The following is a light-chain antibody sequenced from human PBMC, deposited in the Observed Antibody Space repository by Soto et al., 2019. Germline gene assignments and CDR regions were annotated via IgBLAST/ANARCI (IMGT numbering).Light chain of an antibody. CDR2: GAS. CDR3: QQYNNWPPCT. J-gene: IGKJ1*01. CDR1: QSVSSN. Sequence: EILMTQSQATLSVSPGERATLSCRASQSVSSNLAWYQQKPGQAPRLLIYGASTRATGIPARFSGSGSGTEFTLTISSLQSEDFAVYYCQQYNNWPPCTFGQGTKVEIK. V-gene: IGKV3-15*01.